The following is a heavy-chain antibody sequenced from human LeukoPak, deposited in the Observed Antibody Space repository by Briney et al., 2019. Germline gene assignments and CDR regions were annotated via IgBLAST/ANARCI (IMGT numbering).Heavy chain of an antibody. CDR1: GFTFIGYY. V-gene: IGHV1-2*02. J-gene: IGHJ4*02. Sequence: ASVKVSCKASGFTFIGYYMHWVRQAPGQGLEWMGWINLNTGDTDYAPKFQGRVTMTRDTSITTAYMGLSRLRYDDTAVYYCARDQPALDYWGRGTLVTVSS. CDR2: INLNTGDT. CDR3: ARDQPALDY.